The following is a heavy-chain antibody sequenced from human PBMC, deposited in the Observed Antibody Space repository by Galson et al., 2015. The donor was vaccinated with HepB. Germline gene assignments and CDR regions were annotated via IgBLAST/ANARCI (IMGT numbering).Heavy chain of an antibody. J-gene: IGHJ6*02. CDR1: GYTFRTYY. D-gene: IGHD6-19*01. CDR3: ARYSSGHYYYYGMDV. CDR2: INPSGGST. Sequence: SVTVSCKASGYTFRTYYMHWVRQAPGQGLEWMGIINPSGGSTSYAQKFQGRVTMTRDTSTSTVYMELSSLRSEDTAVYYCARYSSGHYYYYGMDVWGQGTTVTVSS. V-gene: IGHV1-46*01.